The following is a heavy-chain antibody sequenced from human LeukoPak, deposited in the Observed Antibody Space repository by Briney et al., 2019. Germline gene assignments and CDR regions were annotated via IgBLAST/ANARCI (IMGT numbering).Heavy chain of an antibody. CDR3: ARTLAAAGGGAFDY. J-gene: IGHJ4*02. CDR1: GGSISSSSYY. Sequence: SETLSLTCTVSGGSISSSSYYWGWIRQPPGKGLEWIGSIYYSGSTYYNPSLKSRVTISVDTSKNPFSLKLSSGTAADTSVYYCARTLAAAGGGAFDYWGQGTPVTVSS. D-gene: IGHD6-13*01. CDR2: IYYSGST. V-gene: IGHV4-39*01.